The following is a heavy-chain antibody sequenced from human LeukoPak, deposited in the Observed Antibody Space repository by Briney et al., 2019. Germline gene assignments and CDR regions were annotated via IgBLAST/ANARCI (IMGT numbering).Heavy chain of an antibody. D-gene: IGHD1-7*01. CDR3: ARDSRYNWNYVNAFDI. CDR2: IYYSGST. CDR1: GGSISSGGYY. Sequence: PSETLSLTCTVSGGSISSGGYYWSWIRQHPGKGLEWIGYIYYSGSTCYNPSLKSRVTISVDTSKNQFSLKLSSVTAADTAVYYCARDSRYNWNYVNAFDIWGQGTMVTVSS. V-gene: IGHV4-31*03. J-gene: IGHJ3*02.